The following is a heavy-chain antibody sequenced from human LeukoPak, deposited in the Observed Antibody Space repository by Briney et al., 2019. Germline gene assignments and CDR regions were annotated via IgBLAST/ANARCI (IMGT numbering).Heavy chain of an antibody. CDR3: ARDTVFDY. J-gene: IGHJ4*02. D-gene: IGHD2-8*02. CDR2: IIPILGIA. V-gene: IGHV1-69*04. CDR1: GGTFSSYA. Sequence: ASVKVSCKASGGTFSSYAISWVRQAPGQELEWMGRIIPILGIANYAQKFQGRVTITADKSTSTAYMELSSLRSEDTAVYYCARDTVFDYWGQGTLVTVSS.